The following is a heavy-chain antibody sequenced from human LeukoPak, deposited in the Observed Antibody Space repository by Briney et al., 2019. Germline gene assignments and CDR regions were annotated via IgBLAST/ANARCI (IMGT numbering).Heavy chain of an antibody. J-gene: IGHJ4*02. Sequence: SETLSLTCSVSGYSISSGYYWGWIRQPPGKGLEWIGSIYHSGSTYYNPSLKSRVTISVDTSKNQFSLKLSSVTAADTAVYYCASLWFGELLLPDYWGQGTLVTVSS. CDR1: GYSISSGYY. CDR3: ASLWFGELLLPDY. CDR2: IYHSGST. V-gene: IGHV4-38-2*02. D-gene: IGHD3-10*01.